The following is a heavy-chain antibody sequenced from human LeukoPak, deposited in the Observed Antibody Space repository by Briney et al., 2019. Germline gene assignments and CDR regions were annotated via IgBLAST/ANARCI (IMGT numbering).Heavy chain of an antibody. CDR2: IYYSGST. J-gene: IGHJ6*02. CDR3: ARSSYYYYGMDV. Sequence: SSETLSLTCTVSGGSISSSSYYWGWIRQPPGKGLEWIGSIYYSGSTYYNPSLKSRVTISVDTSKNQFSLKLSSATAADTAVYYCARSSYYYYGMDVWGQGTTVTVSS. V-gene: IGHV4-39*01. CDR1: GGSISSSSYY.